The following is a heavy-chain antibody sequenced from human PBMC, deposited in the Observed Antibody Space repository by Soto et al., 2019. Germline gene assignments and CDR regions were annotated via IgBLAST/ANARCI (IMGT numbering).Heavy chain of an antibody. D-gene: IGHD1-7*01. CDR1: GGSIITSSW. J-gene: IGHJ4*02. CDR3: ASRDPGTSVDY. V-gene: IGHV4-4*02. CDR2: IYRTGST. Sequence: QLQLQESGPGLVKSSGTLSLTCAVSGGSIITSSWWTWVRQSPGTGLEWIGEIYRTGSTNYNPSLKSRVTISLDKSENQFSLKVTSLTAADTAVYYCASRDPGTSVDYWGQGTLVTVSS.